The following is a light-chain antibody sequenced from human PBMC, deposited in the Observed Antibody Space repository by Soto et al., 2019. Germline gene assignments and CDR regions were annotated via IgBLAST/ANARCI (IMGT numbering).Light chain of an antibody. CDR3: QQYDDWPPIT. V-gene: IGKV3D-15*01. J-gene: IGKJ5*01. CDR2: GAS. Sequence: ETVMTQSPATLSVSPGERATLSCRASQSVSTKLAWYQQKPGQAPRLLIYGASTRATGIPARFSGSGSGTEFTLTVSSLQSEDYAVYYCQQYDDWPPITFGQGTRLEIK. CDR1: QSVSTK.